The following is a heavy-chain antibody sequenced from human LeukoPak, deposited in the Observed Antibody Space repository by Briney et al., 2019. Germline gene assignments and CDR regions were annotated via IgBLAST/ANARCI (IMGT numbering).Heavy chain of an antibody. V-gene: IGHV1-69*04. CDR2: IIPILGIA. CDR1: GGTFSSYA. J-gene: IGHJ4*02. D-gene: IGHD6-19*01. CDR3: ARVYWNSGWLDY. Sequence: GSSVKVSCKASGGTFSSYAISWVRQAPGQGLEWMGRIIPILGIANYAQKFQGRVTITADKSTSTAYMELSSLRSEDTAVYYCARVYWNSGWLDYWGQGTLVTVSS.